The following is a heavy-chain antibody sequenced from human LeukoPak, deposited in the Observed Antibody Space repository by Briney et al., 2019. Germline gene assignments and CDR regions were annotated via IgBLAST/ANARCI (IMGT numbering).Heavy chain of an antibody. J-gene: IGHJ3*02. CDR1: GFTVSSNY. Sequence: PGGSLRLSCAASGFTVSSNYMSWVRQAPGKGLEWVSVIYSGGSTYYADSVKGRFTISRDNSKNTLYLQMNSLRAEDTAVYYCARDRGGWYRDAFDIWGQGTMVTVSS. CDR2: IYSGGST. V-gene: IGHV3-66*01. D-gene: IGHD6-19*01. CDR3: ARDRGGWYRDAFDI.